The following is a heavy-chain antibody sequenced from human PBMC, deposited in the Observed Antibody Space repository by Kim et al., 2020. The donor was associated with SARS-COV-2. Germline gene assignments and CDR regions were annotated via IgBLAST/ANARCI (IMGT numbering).Heavy chain of an antibody. CDR3: ARALGYSSSWPNFKDYYYYGMDV. J-gene: IGHJ6*02. Sequence: ASVKVSCKASGYTFTSYYMHWVRQAPGQGLEWMGIINPSGGSTSYAQKFQGRVTMTRDTSTSTVYMELSSLRSEDTAVYYCARALGYSSSWPNFKDYYYYGMDVWGQGTTVTVSS. V-gene: IGHV1-46*01. D-gene: IGHD6-13*01. CDR1: GYTFTSYY. CDR2: INPSGGST.